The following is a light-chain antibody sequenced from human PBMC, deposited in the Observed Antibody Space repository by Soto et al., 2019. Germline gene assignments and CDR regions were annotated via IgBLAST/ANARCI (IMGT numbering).Light chain of an antibody. CDR2: EDN. CDR1: SGSIGSSY. J-gene: IGLJ3*02. Sequence: NFMLTQPHSVSESPGKTVTISCTRSSGSIGSSYVQWYQQRPGSSPTTVIFEDNQRPTGVPVRFSGSIDRSSNSASLVISVLRTEDEADYYRQYYDTSNPLVFGGGTKVTVL. V-gene: IGLV6-57*01. CDR3: QYYDTSNPLV.